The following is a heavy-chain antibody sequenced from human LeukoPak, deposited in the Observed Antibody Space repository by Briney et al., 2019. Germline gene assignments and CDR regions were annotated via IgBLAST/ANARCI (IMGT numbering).Heavy chain of an antibody. J-gene: IGHJ6*03. Sequence: GGSLRLSCAASGFTFSSYGMHWVRQAPGKGLEWVAFIRYDGSNKYYADSVKGRFTISRDNSKNTLYLQMNSLRAEDTAVYYCARTGRRFGVVIRGAYYMDVWGKGTTVTVSS. CDR2: IRYDGSNK. CDR1: GFTFSSYG. V-gene: IGHV3-30*02. D-gene: IGHD3-3*01. CDR3: ARTGRRFGVVIRGAYYMDV.